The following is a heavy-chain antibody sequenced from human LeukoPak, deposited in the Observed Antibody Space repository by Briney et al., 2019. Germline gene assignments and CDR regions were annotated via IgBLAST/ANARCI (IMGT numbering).Heavy chain of an antibody. CDR2: INPTGGST. CDR1: GYTFPSYF. D-gene: IGHD6-6*01. V-gene: IGHV1-46*01. J-gene: IGHJ4*02. CDR3: ARTAARRFDY. Sequence: ASVKVSCKASGYTFPSYFMHWVRQAPGQGLERMGIINPTGGSTTYAQKFQGRVTMTRDTSTSTVYMELSSLRSDDTAAYYCARTAARRFDYWGQGTLVTVSS.